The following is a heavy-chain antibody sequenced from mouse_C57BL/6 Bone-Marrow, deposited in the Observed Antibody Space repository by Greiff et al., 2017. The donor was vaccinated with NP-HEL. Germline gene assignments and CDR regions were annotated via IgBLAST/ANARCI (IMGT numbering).Heavy chain of an antibody. Sequence: EVQLVESGGDLVKPGGSLKLSCAASGFTFSSYGMSWVRQTPDKRLEWVATISRGGSYTYYPDSVKGRCTISRDHAKNTLYLQMSSLKSEDTAMDYCARHGDYGNYFDYWGQGTTLTVSS. D-gene: IGHD2-1*01. CDR3: ARHGDYGNYFDY. J-gene: IGHJ2*01. CDR2: ISRGGSYT. CDR1: GFTFSSYG. V-gene: IGHV5-6*01.